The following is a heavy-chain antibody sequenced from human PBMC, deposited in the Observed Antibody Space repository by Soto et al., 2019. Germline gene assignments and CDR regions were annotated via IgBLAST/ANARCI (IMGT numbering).Heavy chain of an antibody. CDR1: GGSFSGYY. V-gene: IGHV4-34*01. Sequence: SETLSLTCAVYGGSFSGYYWSWIRQPPGKGLEWIGEINHSGSTNYNPSLKSRVTISVDTSKNQFSLKLSSVTAADTAVYYCARVRHCSGGSRYPTLTYYYYGMDVWGQGTTVTVSS. D-gene: IGHD2-15*01. CDR3: ARVRHCSGGSRYPTLTYYYYGMDV. J-gene: IGHJ6*02. CDR2: INHSGST.